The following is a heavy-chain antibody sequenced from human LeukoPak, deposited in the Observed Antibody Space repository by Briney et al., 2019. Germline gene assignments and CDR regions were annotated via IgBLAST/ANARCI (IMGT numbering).Heavy chain of an antibody. D-gene: IGHD2-15*01. Sequence: SETLSLTCTVSGGSIRSYYWTWIRQPPGKGLELIGYIYYSGTTNYSPSLKSRVTISFDTSKNQFSLNLNSVTAADTAVYYCARDLVDTPGAFDIWGQGTMVTVSS. V-gene: IGHV4-59*01. J-gene: IGHJ3*02. CDR1: GGSIRSYY. CDR3: ARDLVDTPGAFDI. CDR2: IYYSGTT.